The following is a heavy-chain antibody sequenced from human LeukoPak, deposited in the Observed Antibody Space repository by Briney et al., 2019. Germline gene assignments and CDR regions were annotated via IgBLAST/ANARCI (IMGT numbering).Heavy chain of an antibody. J-gene: IGHJ4*02. CDR3: ARDREDYYFDY. Sequence: ASVKVSCKASGYTFTSYGISWVRQAPGQGLEWMGWISTNNGNTNYAQKLQGRVAMTTDTSTSTAYMELRSLRSDDTAVYYCARDREDYYFDYWGQGTLVTVSS. CDR2: ISTNNGNT. D-gene: IGHD3-10*01. V-gene: IGHV1-18*01. CDR1: GYTFTSYG.